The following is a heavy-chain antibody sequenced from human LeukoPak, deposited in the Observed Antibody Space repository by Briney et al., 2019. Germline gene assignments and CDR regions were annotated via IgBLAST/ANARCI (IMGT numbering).Heavy chain of an antibody. J-gene: IGHJ3*02. CDR1: GYTFTEYG. Sequence: ASVKVSCKASGYTFTEYGINWVRQAPGHGLEWMGWVSPYNGDTRYTQKFQGRVTLTTDTSTSTAYMELRSLTSDDTAVYYCARDQKSGGSGTNDAFDIWGQGTMVTVSS. CDR2: VSPYNGDT. V-gene: IGHV1-18*01. D-gene: IGHD3-10*01. CDR3: ARDQKSGGSGTNDAFDI.